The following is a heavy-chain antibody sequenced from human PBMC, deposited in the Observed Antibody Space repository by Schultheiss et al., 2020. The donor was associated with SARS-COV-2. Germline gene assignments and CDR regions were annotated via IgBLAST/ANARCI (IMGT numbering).Heavy chain of an antibody. CDR2: INAGNGNT. J-gene: IGHJ6*02. Sequence: ASVKVSCKASGYTFTSYAMHWVRQAPGQRLEWMGWINAGNGNTKYSQKFQGRVTITRDTSASTAYMELSRLRSEDTAVYYCASGVMVPAATYYYYYGMDVWGQGTTVTVSS. CDR1: GYTFTSYA. D-gene: IGHD2-2*01. CDR3: ASGVMVPAATYYYYYGMDV. V-gene: IGHV1-3*01.